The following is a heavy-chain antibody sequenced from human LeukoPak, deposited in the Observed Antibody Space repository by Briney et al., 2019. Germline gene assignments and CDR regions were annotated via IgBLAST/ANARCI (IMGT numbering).Heavy chain of an antibody. V-gene: IGHV3-30*02. D-gene: IGHD5-12*01. CDR3: ALVATTTPFDY. J-gene: IGHJ4*02. CDR2: TGYDGSNE. Sequence: GGSLRLSCAASEFTFSNYGMHWVRQVPGKGLEWVAFTGYDGSNEHYADSVKGRFTISRDNSKNTLYLQMNSLRAEDTAVYCCALVATTTPFDYWGQGTLVTVSS. CDR1: EFTFSNYG.